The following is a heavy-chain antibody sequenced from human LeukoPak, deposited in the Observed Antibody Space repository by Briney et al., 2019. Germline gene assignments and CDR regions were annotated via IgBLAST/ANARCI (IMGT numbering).Heavy chain of an antibody. Sequence: GGSLRLSCAASRSTFSNFGMHWVRQAPGRGLEWVAFILYDGSKEEYADSVMGRFTISRDNSKNTLFLQIDSLRPEDTAVYYCANQKLSGSYLPDRWGQGTLVIVSS. CDR2: ILYDGSKE. CDR1: RSTFSNFG. J-gene: IGHJ5*02. D-gene: IGHD3-10*01. CDR3: ANQKLSGSYLPDR. V-gene: IGHV3-30*02.